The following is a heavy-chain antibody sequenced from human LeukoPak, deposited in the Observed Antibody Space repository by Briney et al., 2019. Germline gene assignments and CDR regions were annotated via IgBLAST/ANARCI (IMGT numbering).Heavy chain of an antibody. Sequence: PSETLSLTCAVYGGSFSGYYWSWIRQPPGKGLEWIGEINHSGSTNYNPSLKSRVTISVDTSKNQFSLKLSSVTAADTAVYYCATADYYDSSGYGGSFDYWGQGTLVTVPS. CDR2: INHSGST. D-gene: IGHD3-22*01. CDR3: ATADYYDSSGYGGSFDY. CDR1: GGSFSGYY. J-gene: IGHJ4*02. V-gene: IGHV4-34*01.